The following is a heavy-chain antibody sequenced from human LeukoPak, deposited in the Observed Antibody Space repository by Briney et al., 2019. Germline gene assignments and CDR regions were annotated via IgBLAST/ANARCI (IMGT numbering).Heavy chain of an antibody. D-gene: IGHD3-22*01. CDR3: AKGVFYDSSGYYYGGAAFDI. CDR2: IWYDGSNK. CDR1: GFTFSSYG. J-gene: IGHJ3*02. V-gene: IGHV3-33*06. Sequence: QPGRSLRLSCAASGFTFSSYGVHWVRQAPGKGLEWVAVIWYDGSNKYYADSVKGRFTISRDNSKNTLYLQMNSLRAEDTAVYYCAKGVFYDSSGYYYGGAAFDIWGQGTMVTVSS.